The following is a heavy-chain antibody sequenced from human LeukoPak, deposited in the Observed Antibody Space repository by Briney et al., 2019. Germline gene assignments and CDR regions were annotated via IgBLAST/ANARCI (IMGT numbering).Heavy chain of an antibody. CDR2: IWSDGSNS. CDR1: GFTFSSFA. V-gene: IGHV3-33*01. J-gene: IGHJ4*02. Sequence: GSLRLSCAASGFTFSSFAMHWVRQAPGKGLVWVALIWSDGSNSGYAESVKGRFTISRDSSKNTVSLHMNSLRAEDTAVYYCARGRNLNWGPIDYWGQGTLVTVPS. D-gene: IGHD7-27*01. CDR3: ARGRNLNWGPIDY.